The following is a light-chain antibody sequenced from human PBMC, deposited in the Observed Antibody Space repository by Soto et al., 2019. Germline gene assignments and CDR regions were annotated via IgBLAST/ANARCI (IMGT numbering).Light chain of an antibody. Sequence: EIVVTQSPGTLSLSPGERATLSCRASQSVSSSYLAWYQQKPGQAPTLLIYGASTRATGIPDRFSGSGSGTDLTLTISRLEPEDLAVYYCQQDGSSPLYTFGQGTKLEIK. V-gene: IGKV3-20*01. CDR3: QQDGSSPLYT. J-gene: IGKJ2*01. CDR1: QSVSSSY. CDR2: GAS.